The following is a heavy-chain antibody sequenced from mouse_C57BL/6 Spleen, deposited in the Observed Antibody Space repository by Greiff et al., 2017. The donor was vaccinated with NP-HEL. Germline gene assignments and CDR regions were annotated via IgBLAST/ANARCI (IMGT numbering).Heavy chain of an antibody. CDR1: GYTFTSYW. CDR3: ARKPSYYSNYGAMDY. CDR2: IDPSDSYT. J-gene: IGHJ4*01. V-gene: IGHV1-50*01. D-gene: IGHD2-5*01. Sequence: VQLQQPGAELVKPGASVKLSCKASGYTFTSYWMQWVKQRPGQGLEWIGEIDPSDSYTNYNQKFKGKATLTVDTSSSTAYMQLSSLTSEDSAVYYCARKPSYYSNYGAMDYGGQEPQSPSPQ.